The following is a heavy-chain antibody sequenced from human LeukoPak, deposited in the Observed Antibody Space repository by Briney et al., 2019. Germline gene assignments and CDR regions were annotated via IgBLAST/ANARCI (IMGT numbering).Heavy chain of an antibody. CDR2: INHSGST. Sequence: SETLSLTCAVCGGSFSGYYWSWIRQPPGKGLEGIGEINHSGSTNYNPSLKSRVTISVDTSKNQFSLKLSSVTAADTAVYYCARGLSRQWLPYRWFDPWGQGTLVTVSS. V-gene: IGHV4-34*01. J-gene: IGHJ5*02. CDR1: GGSFSGYY. CDR3: ARGLSRQWLPYRWFDP. D-gene: IGHD6-19*01.